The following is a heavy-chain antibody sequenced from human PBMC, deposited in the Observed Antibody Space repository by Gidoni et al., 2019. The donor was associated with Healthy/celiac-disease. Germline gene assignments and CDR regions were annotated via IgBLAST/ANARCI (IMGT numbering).Heavy chain of an antibody. J-gene: IGHJ6*02. CDR3: AKERVGSSSWPRQYYYYGMDV. CDR1: GFTFIRSV. CDR2: IRYDGSKK. Sequence: QVQLVESGGGVVQPGGSLRLSCSASGFTFIRSVMPWVRQAPGKGLEWVAFIRYDGSKKYYADSVKGRFTISRDNSKNTLYLQMNSLRAEDTAVYYCAKERVGSSSWPRQYYYYGMDVWCQGTTVTVSS. D-gene: IGHD6-13*01. V-gene: IGHV3-30*02.